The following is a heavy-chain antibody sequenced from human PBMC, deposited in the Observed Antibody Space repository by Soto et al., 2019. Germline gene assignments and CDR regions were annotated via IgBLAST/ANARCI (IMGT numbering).Heavy chain of an antibody. CDR1: GYTFTSYA. V-gene: IGHV1-3*01. J-gene: IGHJ4*02. D-gene: IGHD1-26*01. Sequence: QVQLVQSGAEVKKPGASVKVSCKASGYTFTSYAMHWVRQAPGQRLEWMGWINAGNGNTKYSQKFQGRVTITRDTSASTAYMELSSLRSEVTAVYYCARWGGATKGFDYWGQGTLVIVSS. CDR3: ARWGGATKGFDY. CDR2: INAGNGNT.